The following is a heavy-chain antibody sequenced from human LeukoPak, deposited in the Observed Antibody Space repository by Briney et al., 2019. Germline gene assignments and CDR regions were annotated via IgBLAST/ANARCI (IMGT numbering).Heavy chain of an antibody. CDR2: IYYSGTT. CDR3: ARQVDTAMIYYYMDV. J-gene: IGHJ6*03. V-gene: IGHV4-39*01. D-gene: IGHD5-18*01. CDR1: GDSISSSSYY. Sequence: SETLSLTCTVSGDSISSSSYYWGWIRRPPGKALEWIGNIYYSGTTYYNPSLKSRVTISVDTSQNQFSLSLSSVTAADTAVYYCARQVDTAMIYYYMDVWGKGTTVTVSS.